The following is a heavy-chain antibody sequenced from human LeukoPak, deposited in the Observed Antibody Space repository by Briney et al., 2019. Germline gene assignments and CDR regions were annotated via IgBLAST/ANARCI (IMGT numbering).Heavy chain of an antibody. CDR2: INPNSGGT. V-gene: IGHV1-2*02. D-gene: IGHD3-22*01. CDR3: ARGPMGDDYYDSSGYYSNYFDY. CDR1: GYTFTGYY. J-gene: IGHJ4*02. Sequence: ASVKVSCKASGYTFTGYYMHWVRQAPGQGLEWMGWINPNSGGTNYAQKFQGRVTMTRDTSIGTAYMELSRLRSDDTAVYYCARGPMGDDYYDSSGYYSNYFDYWGQGTLVTVSS.